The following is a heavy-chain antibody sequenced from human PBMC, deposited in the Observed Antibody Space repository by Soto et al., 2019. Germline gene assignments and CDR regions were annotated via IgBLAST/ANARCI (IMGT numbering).Heavy chain of an antibody. V-gene: IGHV4-30-2*01. D-gene: IGHD3-10*01. CDR1: GGSISSGGYS. CDR2: IYHSGST. J-gene: IGHJ5*02. CDR3: AGTGGGWFGELCFDP. Sequence: QLQLQESGSGLVKPSQTLSLTCAVSGGSISSGGYSWSWIRQPPGKGLEWIGYIYHSGSTYYNPSLKGRDTVSEDRSKIQFPLKGSSVTAADTAVYYCAGTGGGWFGELCFDPWGQGTLVTVSS.